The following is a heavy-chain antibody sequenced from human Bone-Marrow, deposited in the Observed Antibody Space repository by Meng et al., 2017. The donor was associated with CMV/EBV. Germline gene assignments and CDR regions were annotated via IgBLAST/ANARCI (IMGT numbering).Heavy chain of an antibody. J-gene: IGHJ4*02. CDR2: ISYDGSNK. CDR1: GFTFSRYA. Sequence: GGSLRLSCAASGFTFSRYAMHWVRQAPGKGLEWVAVISYDGSNKYYADSVKGRFTISRDNSKNTLYLQMNSLRAEDTAVYYCARVPHYPGYFDYWGQGTLVTVSS. V-gene: IGHV3-30-3*01. CDR3: ARVPHYPGYFDY. D-gene: IGHD3-10*01.